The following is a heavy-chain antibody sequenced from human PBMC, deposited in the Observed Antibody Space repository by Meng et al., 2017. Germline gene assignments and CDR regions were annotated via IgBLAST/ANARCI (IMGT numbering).Heavy chain of an antibody. D-gene: IGHD1-14*01. CDR3: AKDRLRAVASFPERHGMDV. CDR1: GFNFNIYS. J-gene: IGHJ6*02. V-gene: IGHV3-30*01. CDR2: ISYDGSNK. Sequence: GGSLRLSCVVSGFNFNIYSMHWVRQAPGKGPEWVAVISYDGSNKYYADSVKGRFTISRDNSKNTLYLQMNSLRPEDTARYYCAKDRLRAVASFPERHGMDVWGQGTTVTVSS.